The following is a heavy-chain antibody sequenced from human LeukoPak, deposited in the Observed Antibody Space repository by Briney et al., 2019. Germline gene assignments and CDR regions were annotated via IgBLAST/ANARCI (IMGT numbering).Heavy chain of an antibody. CDR1: GYTFTTYG. V-gene: IGHV1-18*01. Sequence: ASVKVSCRTSGYTFTTYGISWVRQAPGQGLEWMGWSSPNNGNRNYAQKFQGRVTMTTDTSTATAYMELRSLRSDDTAVYYCARGYYCTHGVCYGGDFDNWGQGTLVTVSS. CDR2: SSPNNGNR. J-gene: IGHJ4*02. CDR3: ARGYYCTHGVCYGGDFDN. D-gene: IGHD2-8*01.